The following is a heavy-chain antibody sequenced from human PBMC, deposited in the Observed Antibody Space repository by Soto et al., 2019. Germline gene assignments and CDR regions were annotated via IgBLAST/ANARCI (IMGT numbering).Heavy chain of an antibody. V-gene: IGHV3-30-3*01. CDR1: GFTFSSYA. J-gene: IGHJ5*02. D-gene: IGHD2-15*01. CDR3: ARDFRWSSGGSCLDP. CDR2: ISYDGSNK. Sequence: QVQLVESGGGVVQPGRSLRLSCAASGFTFSSYAMHWVRQAPGKGLEWVAVISYDGSNKYYADSVKGRFTISRDNSKNTLYLQMNSLRAEETAVYYCARDFRWSSGGSCLDPWGQGTLVTVSS.